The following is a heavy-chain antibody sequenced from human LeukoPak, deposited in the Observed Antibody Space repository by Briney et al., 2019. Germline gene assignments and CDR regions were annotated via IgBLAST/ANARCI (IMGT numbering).Heavy chain of an antibody. D-gene: IGHD1-26*01. CDR3: AKDRSGSYSQGLDY. V-gene: IGHV3-7*01. Sequence: GGSLRLSCAASGFTFSSYWMTWVRQAPGKGLEWVANIGEDGSEKYYVDSVKGRFTISRDNAKNSLYLQVNSLRAEDTAVYYCAKDRSGSYSQGLDYWGQGTLVTVSS. CDR2: IGEDGSEK. CDR1: GFTFSSYW. J-gene: IGHJ4*02.